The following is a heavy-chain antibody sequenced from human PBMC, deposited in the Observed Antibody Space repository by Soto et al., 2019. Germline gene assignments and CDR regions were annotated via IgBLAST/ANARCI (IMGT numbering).Heavy chain of an antibody. CDR3: ARGLPPADY. CDR2: INAGNGNT. CDR1: GYTFTSYA. V-gene: IGHV1-3*01. J-gene: IGHJ4*02. Sequence: QVQLVQSGAEVKKPGASVKVSCKASGYTFTSYAMHWVRQAPGQRLEWMGWINAGNGNTKYSQKLQGRVTITRDTYASTAYMELSSLRYEDTAGYYCARGLPPADYWGQGTLVTVSS.